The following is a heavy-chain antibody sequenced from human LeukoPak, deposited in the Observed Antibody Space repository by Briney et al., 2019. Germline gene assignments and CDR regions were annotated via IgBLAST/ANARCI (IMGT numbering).Heavy chain of an antibody. V-gene: IGHV3-11*01. CDR3: ARGSSGAAFDV. CDR2: ISSSGSPI. J-gene: IGHJ3*01. D-gene: IGHD3-10*01. CDR1: GFTFSDYY. Sequence: GGSLRLSCAASGFTFSDYYLSWIRQAPGMGLEWISYISSSGSPIYYADSVKGRFTISRDNAKNSLYLQMNSLRAEDTAVYYCARGSSGAAFDVWGQGTMVTVSS.